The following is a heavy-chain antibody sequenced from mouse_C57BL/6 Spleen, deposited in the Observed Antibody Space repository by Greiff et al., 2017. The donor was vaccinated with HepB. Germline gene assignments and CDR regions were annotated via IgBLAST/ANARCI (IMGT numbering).Heavy chain of an antibody. CDR3: AREGDYLDY. V-gene: IGHV1-52*01. Sequence: QVQLQQPGAELVRPGSSVKLSCKASGYTFTSYWMRWVKQRPIQGLEWIGNIDPSDSETHYNQKFKDKATLTVDKSSSTAYMQLSSLTSEDSAVYYCAREGDYLDYWGQGTTLTVSS. CDR1: GYTFTSYW. J-gene: IGHJ2*01. CDR2: IDPSDSET.